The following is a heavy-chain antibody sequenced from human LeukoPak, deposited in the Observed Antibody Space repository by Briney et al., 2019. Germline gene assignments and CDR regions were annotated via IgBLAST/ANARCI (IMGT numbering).Heavy chain of an antibody. V-gene: IGHV4-34*01. CDR2: INHSGST. CDR1: GGSFSGNY. J-gene: IGHJ4*02. CDR3: ARAPNPDFFDD. D-gene: IGHD2-8*01. Sequence: SETLSLTCAVYGGSFSGNYWSWIRQPPGKGLEWIGEINHSGSTNYNPSLKSRVTISVDTSRNQFSLKLSSVTAADTAVYYCARAPNPDFFDDWGQGTLVTVSS.